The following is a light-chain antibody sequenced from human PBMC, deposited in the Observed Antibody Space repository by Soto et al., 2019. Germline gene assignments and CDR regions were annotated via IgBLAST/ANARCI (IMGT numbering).Light chain of an antibody. Sequence: DIVMTQSPLSLPVTPGEPASISCRSSQSLLHSNGYNYLDWYLQKPGQSQQLLIYLGSNRSSGVPDRFSGSGSGPDFTLKISRVEAEDVGVYYCMQALQTPPTFGQGTKVEIK. J-gene: IGKJ1*01. V-gene: IGKV2-28*01. CDR2: LGS. CDR3: MQALQTPPT. CDR1: QSLLHSNGYNY.